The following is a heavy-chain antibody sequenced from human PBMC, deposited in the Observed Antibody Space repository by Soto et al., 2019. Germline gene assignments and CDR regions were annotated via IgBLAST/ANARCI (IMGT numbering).Heavy chain of an antibody. Sequence: QVQLVESGGGVVQPGRSLRLSCAASGFTFSSYGMHWVRQAPGXXLEWVAVISYDGSNKYYADSVKGRFTISRDNSKNTLYLQMNSLRAEDTAVYYCAKGVVPXXGGTWFDPWGQGTLVTVSS. CDR2: ISYDGSNK. D-gene: IGHD2-2*01. CDR1: GFTFSSYG. J-gene: IGHJ5*02. V-gene: IGHV3-30*18. CDR3: AKGVVPXXGGTWFDP.